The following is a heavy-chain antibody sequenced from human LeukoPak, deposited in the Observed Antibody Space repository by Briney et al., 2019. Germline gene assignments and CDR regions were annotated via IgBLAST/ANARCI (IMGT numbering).Heavy chain of an antibody. Sequence: SETLSLTCTVSGGPISISRHYWIWLRQPPGKGLDWIGTIHYTGTTYFSPSLRSRVSLAVDRSTNQFSLRVSPGTAADTAVYYCGRYGNYAVYWGKGPLVSASS. CDR1: GGPISISRHY. V-gene: IGHV4-39*07. J-gene: IGHJ4*02. CDR3: GRYGNYAVY. D-gene: IGHD4-17*01. CDR2: IHYTGTT.